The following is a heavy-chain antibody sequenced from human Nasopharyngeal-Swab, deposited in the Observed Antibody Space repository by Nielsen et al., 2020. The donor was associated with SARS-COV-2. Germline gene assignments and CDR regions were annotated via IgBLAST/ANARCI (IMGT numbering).Heavy chain of an antibody. Sequence: GGSLRLSCAASGFTFSSYAMSWVRQAPGKGLEWVSAISGSGGSTYYADSVKGRFTISRDNSKNTLYPQMNSLRAEDTAVYYCAKSPPGSTRDYYYYGMDVWGQGTTVTVSS. CDR1: GFTFSSYA. CDR3: AKSPPGSTRDYYYYGMDV. CDR2: ISGSGGST. D-gene: IGHD2-2*01. V-gene: IGHV3-23*01. J-gene: IGHJ6*02.